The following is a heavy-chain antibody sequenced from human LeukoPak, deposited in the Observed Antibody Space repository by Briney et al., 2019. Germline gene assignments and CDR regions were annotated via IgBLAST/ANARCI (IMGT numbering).Heavy chain of an antibody. V-gene: IGHV4-4*07. CDR2: IYPSGSN. D-gene: IGHD6-13*01. Sequence: SETLSLTCTVSDGSISNYYWSWIRQPAGKGLEWIGRIYPSGSNNYNPSLKSRVTMLVETSKNQFSLKLSSVTAADTAVYYCARDRPGGSSLDYWGQGTLVTVSS. CDR3: ARDRPGGSSLDY. J-gene: IGHJ4*02. CDR1: DGSISNYY.